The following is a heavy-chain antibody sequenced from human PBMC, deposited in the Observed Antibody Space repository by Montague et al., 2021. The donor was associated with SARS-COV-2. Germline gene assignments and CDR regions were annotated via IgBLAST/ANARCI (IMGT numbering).Heavy chain of an antibody. CDR1: GFSLNTSGVG. V-gene: IGHV2-5*01. CDR2: IYWNDYK. J-gene: IGHJ4*02. CDR3: AHDDVGNRGFEF. D-gene: IGHD1-26*01. Sequence: PALVKPTQTLTLTCTFSGFSLNTSGVGVTWVRQPPGKALEWLAFIYWNDYKHYSPSVKSRITITKDTSKNQVVLIMTNMDPADTGTYYCAHDDVGNRGFEFWSQGTLVTVSS.